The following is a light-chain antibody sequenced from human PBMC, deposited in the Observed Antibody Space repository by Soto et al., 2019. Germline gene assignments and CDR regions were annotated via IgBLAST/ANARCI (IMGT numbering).Light chain of an antibody. CDR3: QQLNSYRIT. Sequence: IQLTQSPSCLFGSVVERVTITCRASQGISSYLAWYQQKPGKAPKLLIYAASTLQSGGPSRFSGSGSGTDFTLTISSLQPEDFATYYCQQLNSYRITFGQGTRLEIK. J-gene: IGKJ5*01. CDR2: AAS. CDR1: QGISSY. V-gene: IGKV1-9*01.